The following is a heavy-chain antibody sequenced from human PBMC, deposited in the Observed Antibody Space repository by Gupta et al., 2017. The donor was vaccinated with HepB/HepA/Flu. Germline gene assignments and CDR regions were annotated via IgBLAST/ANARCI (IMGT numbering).Heavy chain of an antibody. J-gene: IGHJ4*02. CDR1: GFTFSSYA. CDR3: AKGHCSGGRCIIFDY. Sequence: EVQLLESGGGLVQPGGSLRFSCAASGFTFSSYAMNWVRQAPGKGLEWVSAISGSGGSTYYADSVKGRFTISRDNSKNTLYLQMNSLRAEDTAVYYCAKGHCSGGRCIIFDYWGQGTLVTVSS. CDR2: ISGSGGST. V-gene: IGHV3-23*01. D-gene: IGHD2-15*01.